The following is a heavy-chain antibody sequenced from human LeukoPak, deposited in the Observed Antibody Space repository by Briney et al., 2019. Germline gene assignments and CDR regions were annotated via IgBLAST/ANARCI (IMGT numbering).Heavy chain of an antibody. V-gene: IGHV4-34*01. D-gene: IGHD3-22*01. CDR2: INHSGST. CDR3: ANEAYYYDSSGYGNWFDP. J-gene: IGHJ5*02. CDR1: GGSFSGYY. Sequence: PSETLSLTCAVYGGSFSGYYWSWIRKPPRKGLEWIGEINHSGSTNYNPSLKSRVTISVDTSKNQFSLKLSSVTAADTAVYYCANEAYYYDSSGYGNWFDPWGQGTLVTVSS.